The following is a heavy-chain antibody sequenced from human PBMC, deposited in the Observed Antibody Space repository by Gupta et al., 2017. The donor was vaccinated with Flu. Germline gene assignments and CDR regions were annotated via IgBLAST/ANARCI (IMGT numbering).Heavy chain of an antibody. CDR3: ARGLMASVGLHQFDF. Sequence: VHLQESGPGLVKPSETLSLTCTVSAGYMNIYYWSWIRQSAGKGLEWIGRIYPSGSANYNPSLESRVTMSIDTSKRQFSLNLTSVTVADTAVYYCARGLMASVGLHQFDFWGQGALVTVSS. J-gene: IGHJ4*02. CDR1: AGYMNIYY. D-gene: IGHD3-10*01. CDR2: IYPSGSA. V-gene: IGHV4-4*07.